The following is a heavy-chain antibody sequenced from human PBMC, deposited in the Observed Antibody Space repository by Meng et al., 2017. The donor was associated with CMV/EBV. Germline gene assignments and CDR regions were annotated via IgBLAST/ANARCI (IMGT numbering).Heavy chain of an antibody. Sequence: GESLKISCAASGFTFSNVWMSWVRQAPGKGLEWVGRIKSKTDGGTTDYAAPVKGRFTISRDDSKNTLYLQMNSLKTEDTAVYYCTRRVVTDHYYYGMDVWGQGTTVTVSS. J-gene: IGHJ6*02. V-gene: IGHV3-15*01. CDR3: TRRVVTDHYYYGMDV. CDR2: IKSKTDGGTT. D-gene: IGHD3-3*01. CDR1: GFTFSNVW.